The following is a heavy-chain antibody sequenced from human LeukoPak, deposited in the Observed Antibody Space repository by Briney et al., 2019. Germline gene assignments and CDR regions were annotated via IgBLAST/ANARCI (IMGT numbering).Heavy chain of an antibody. CDR2: IIPIFGTA. CDR3: ARNSALAVDDAFDI. Sequence: GASVKVSCKASGGTFSSYAISWVRQAPGQGLEWMGGIIPIFGTANYAQKFQGRVTITTDESTSTAYMELSSLRSEDTAVYYCARNSALAVDDAFDIWGQGTMVTVSS. CDR1: GGTFSSYA. D-gene: IGHD2/OR15-2a*01. J-gene: IGHJ3*02. V-gene: IGHV1-69*05.